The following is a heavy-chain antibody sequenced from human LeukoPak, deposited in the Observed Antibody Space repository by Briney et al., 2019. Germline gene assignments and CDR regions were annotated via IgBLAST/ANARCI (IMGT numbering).Heavy chain of an antibody. J-gene: IGHJ3*02. V-gene: IGHV2-5*02. CDR1: GFSLSTSGVG. CDR2: IYWDDDK. CDR3: AHSRTTYYYDSSGYYPAFDI. D-gene: IGHD3-22*01. Sequence: SGPTLVKPTQTLTLACTFSGFSLSTSGVGVGWIRQPPGKALEWLALIYWDDDKRYSPSLKSRLTITKDTSKNQVVLTMTNMDPVDTATYYCAHSRTTYYYDSSGYYPAFDIWGQGTMVTVSS.